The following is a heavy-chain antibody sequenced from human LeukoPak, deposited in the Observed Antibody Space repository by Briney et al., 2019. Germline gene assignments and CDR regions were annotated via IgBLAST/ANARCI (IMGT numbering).Heavy chain of an antibody. CDR3: ANRSGDSSGWYALDY. Sequence: GGSLRLSCAASGFTFSNYGMHWVRQAPGKGLEGVAVISYDGSIKYYADSVKGRFTLSRDNSKKTLYLQMNSLRAEDTAVYYCANRSGDSSGWYALDYWGQGTLVTVSS. V-gene: IGHV3-30*18. CDR1: GFTFSNYG. D-gene: IGHD6-19*01. CDR2: ISYDGSIK. J-gene: IGHJ4*02.